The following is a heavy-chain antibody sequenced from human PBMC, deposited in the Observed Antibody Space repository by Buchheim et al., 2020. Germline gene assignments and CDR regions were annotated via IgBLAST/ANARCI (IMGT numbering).Heavy chain of an antibody. CDR2: IYFSGTT. Sequence: QVQLQESGPGLVKPSQTLSLTCTVSGGSINSRGYYWNWIRQHPGKGLEWIGYIYFSGTTSYTPSLKSRVSISLDTSKNQFSLKLSSVTAADTALYYCARSDCSGGSCYRVDHWGQGTL. D-gene: IGHD2-15*01. CDR1: GGSINSRGYY. CDR3: ARSDCSGGSCYRVDH. J-gene: IGHJ4*02. V-gene: IGHV4-31*03.